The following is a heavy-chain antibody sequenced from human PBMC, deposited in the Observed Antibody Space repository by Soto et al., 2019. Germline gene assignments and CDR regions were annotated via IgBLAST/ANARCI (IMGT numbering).Heavy chain of an antibody. CDR3: ARVVGALGHWFDP. V-gene: IGHV1-18*01. CDR2: ISAYNYNT. CDR1: GYTFTSYG. D-gene: IGHD1-26*01. J-gene: IGHJ5*02. Sequence: QVHLVQFGAEVKKPGASVKVACKASGYTFTSYGLSWVRQAPGQGLEWMGRISAYNYNTNYAQKLQGRVTMTTDTSTSTAYMELRSLRSDDTAVYYCARVVGALGHWFDPWVQGTLVTVSS.